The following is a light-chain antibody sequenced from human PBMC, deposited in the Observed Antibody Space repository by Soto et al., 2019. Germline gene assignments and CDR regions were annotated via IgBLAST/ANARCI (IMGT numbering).Light chain of an antibody. CDR2: DAS. J-gene: IGKJ1*01. CDR3: QQYGTSPQT. CDR1: QSVRGNS. Sequence: SVLTQSPGTLSLSPGERATLSCRASQSVRGNSLAWYQQSPGLPPRLLIYDASNRATGIPDRFSGSGSGTDFTLTISGLEPEDFAVYFCQQYGTSPQTFGQGTKVEIK. V-gene: IGKV3-20*01.